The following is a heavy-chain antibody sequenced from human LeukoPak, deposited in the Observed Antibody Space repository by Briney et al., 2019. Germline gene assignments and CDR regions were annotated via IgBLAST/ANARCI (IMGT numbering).Heavy chain of an antibody. V-gene: IGHV1-24*01. CDR3: AILYSENTDPLDY. Sequence: ASVKVSCKVSGYTLTELSMHWVRQAPGKGLEWMGGFDPEDGETIYAQKFQGRITMTEDTSTDTAYMELSSLRSEDTAVYYCAILYSENTDPLDYWGQGTLVTVSS. CDR1: GYTLTELS. CDR2: FDPEDGET. D-gene: IGHD3-22*01. J-gene: IGHJ4*02.